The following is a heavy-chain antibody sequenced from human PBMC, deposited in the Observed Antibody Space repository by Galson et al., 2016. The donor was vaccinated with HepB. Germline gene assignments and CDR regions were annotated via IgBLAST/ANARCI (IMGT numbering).Heavy chain of an antibody. CDR1: GGSISSGD. Sequence: ETLSLTCTVSGGSISSGDYCWSWIRQPPGKGLEYVSAISSNGDNRYEADSVKGRFTISRDNSRNTLYLQMNSLRTEDTAMYYCVKDGAWGNTWPYFDKWGQGTLVTVSS. CDR3: VKDGAWGNTWPYFDK. V-gene: IGHV3-64D*06. J-gene: IGHJ4*02. CDR2: ISSNGDNR. D-gene: IGHD2-21*02.